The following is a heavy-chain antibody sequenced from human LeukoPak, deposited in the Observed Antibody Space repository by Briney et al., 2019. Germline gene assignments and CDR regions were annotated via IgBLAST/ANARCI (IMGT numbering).Heavy chain of an antibody. D-gene: IGHD2-2*01. J-gene: IGHJ4*02. CDR3: ATLGYCSSTGCPAIDY. Sequence: GASVTVSCKVSGYTLTELSMHWVRQAPGKGLEGMGGFHPEDGETIYAQKFQGRVTMTEDTSTDTAYMELSSLRSEDTAVYYCATLGYCSSTGCPAIDYWGQGTQVTVSS. V-gene: IGHV1-24*01. CDR1: GYTLTELS. CDR2: FHPEDGET.